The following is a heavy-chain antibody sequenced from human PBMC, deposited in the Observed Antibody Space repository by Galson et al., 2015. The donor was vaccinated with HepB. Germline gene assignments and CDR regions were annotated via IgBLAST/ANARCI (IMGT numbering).Heavy chain of an antibody. Sequence: SVKVSCKASGYTFTSYDINWVRQATGQGLEWIGWMNPNSGNTGYAQKFQGRVTMTRNTSISTAYMELSSLRSEDTAVYYCARGGAYSSSSNPGSSYYYYMDVWGKGTTVTVSS. CDR2: MNPNSGNT. CDR1: GYTFTSYD. D-gene: IGHD6-6*01. J-gene: IGHJ6*03. V-gene: IGHV1-8*01. CDR3: ARGGAYSSSSNPGSSYYYYMDV.